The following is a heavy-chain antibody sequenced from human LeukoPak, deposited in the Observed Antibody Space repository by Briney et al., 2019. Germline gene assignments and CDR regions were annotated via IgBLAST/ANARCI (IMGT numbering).Heavy chain of an antibody. CDR2: ISIDGNTQ. J-gene: IGHJ6*02. D-gene: IGHD5-18*01. CDR1: GFSFSAHA. V-gene: IGHV3-30-3*01. CDR3: AREEYKYGLGALDV. Sequence: PGGSLRLSCTASGFSFSAHAMQWVRQAPGKGLEWVAVISIDGNTQYYADSVRGRFSISRDNSKNTLYLEMSSLRGEDTGIFYCAREEYKYGLGALDVWGQGTTVTVSS.